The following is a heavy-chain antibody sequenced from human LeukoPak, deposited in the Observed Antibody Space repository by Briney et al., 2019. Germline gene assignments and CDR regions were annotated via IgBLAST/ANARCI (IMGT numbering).Heavy chain of an antibody. Sequence: SVKVSCKASGGTFSSYAISWVRQAPGQGLEWMGGIIPIFGTANYAQKFQGRVTITADESTSTAYMELSSLRFEDTAVYYCARTERFNDFGKRDFDYWGQGTLVTVSS. CDR3: ARTERFNDFGKRDFDY. CDR1: GGTFSSYA. J-gene: IGHJ4*02. D-gene: IGHD3-3*01. CDR2: IIPIFGTA. V-gene: IGHV1-69*13.